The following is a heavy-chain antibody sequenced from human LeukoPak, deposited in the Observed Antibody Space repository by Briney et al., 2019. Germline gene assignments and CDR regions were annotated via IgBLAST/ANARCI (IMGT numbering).Heavy chain of an antibody. Sequence: GGSLRLSCAASGFTFSSYAMTWVRQAPGKGLEWVSTISGSGDSTYYADSVKGRFTISRDNAKNSLYLQLNSLRAEDTAVYYCARGKYSSSNNWFDPWGQGTLVTVSS. J-gene: IGHJ5*02. V-gene: IGHV3-23*01. CDR1: GFTFSSYA. D-gene: IGHD6-6*01. CDR3: ARGKYSSSNNWFDP. CDR2: ISGSGDST.